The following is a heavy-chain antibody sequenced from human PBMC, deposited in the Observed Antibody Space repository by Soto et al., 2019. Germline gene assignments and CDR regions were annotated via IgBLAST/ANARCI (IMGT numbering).Heavy chain of an antibody. D-gene: IGHD3-16*01. CDR1: GFTFSNYA. J-gene: IGHJ3*02. CDR2: IGGDAST. Sequence: GGSLRLSCAASGFTFSNYAMNWVRQAPGRGLEWVSVIGGDASTYYADSVKGRFTVSRDNSKNTLYLQMDSLRAEDTAVYYCAKDFVAYNRIYVPFDIWGQGKMVTVSS. V-gene: IGHV3-23*01. CDR3: AKDFVAYNRIYVPFDI.